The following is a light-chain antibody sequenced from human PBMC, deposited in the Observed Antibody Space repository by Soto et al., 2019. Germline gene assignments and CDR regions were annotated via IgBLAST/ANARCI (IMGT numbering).Light chain of an antibody. V-gene: IGKV3-15*01. CDR1: QSVSRN. J-gene: IGKJ1*01. CDR3: QQYNNWPWT. Sequence: EIVMTQSPATLSVSPGERATLSCRASQSVSRNLAWYQQKPGQAPRLLIYGAYNRATGIPARFSGSGSGTEFTLTISSLQSEDFAVYYCQQYNNWPWTFGQGTKVDIK. CDR2: GAY.